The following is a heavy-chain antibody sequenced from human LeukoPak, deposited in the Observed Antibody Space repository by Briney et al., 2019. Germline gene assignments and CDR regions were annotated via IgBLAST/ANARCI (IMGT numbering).Heavy chain of an antibody. J-gene: IGHJ3*02. D-gene: IGHD5-12*01. V-gene: IGHV3-53*01. CDR2: LYGDGST. CDR3: ARVIVATNTFDAFDI. CDR1: GLIVSSNY. Sequence: GGSLRLSCAASGLIVSSNYMSWVRQAPGKGLEWVSILYGDGSTYYADSMKGRFTISRDNSKNTLYLQMNSLRVEDTAVYYCARVIVATNTFDAFDIWGQGTIVTVSS.